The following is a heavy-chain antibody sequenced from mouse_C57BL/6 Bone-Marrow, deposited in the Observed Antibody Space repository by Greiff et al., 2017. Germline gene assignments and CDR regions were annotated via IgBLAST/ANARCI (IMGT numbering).Heavy chain of an antibody. CDR3: ARRYYYGTLFAY. CDR1: GFTFSSYT. J-gene: IGHJ3*01. V-gene: IGHV5-9*01. D-gene: IGHD1-1*01. CDR2: ISGGGGNT. Sequence: EVKLVESGGGLVKPGGSLKLSCAASGFTFSSYTMSWVRQTPEKRLEWVATISGGGGNTYYPDSVKGRFTISRDNAKNTLYLQMSSLRSEDTALYYCARRYYYGTLFAYWGQGTLVPVSA.